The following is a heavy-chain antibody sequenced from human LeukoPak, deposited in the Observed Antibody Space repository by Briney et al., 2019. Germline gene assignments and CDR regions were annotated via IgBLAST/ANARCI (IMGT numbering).Heavy chain of an antibody. J-gene: IGHJ4*02. Sequence: VYTGGSLRLSCASSGFAFSRYSMNWVRQAPGRGLEWLSYIGTTTTIYYADSVQGRFTISRDNAKNSLFLQMSSLTDEDTAVYYCARDHDWAFDYWGQGALVTVS. D-gene: IGHD3-9*01. CDR2: IGTTTTI. CDR3: ARDHDWAFDY. V-gene: IGHV3-48*02. CDR1: GFAFSRYS.